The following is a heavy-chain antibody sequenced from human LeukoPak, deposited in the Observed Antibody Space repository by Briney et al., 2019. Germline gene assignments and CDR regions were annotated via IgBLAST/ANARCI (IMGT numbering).Heavy chain of an antibody. Sequence: GGSLRLSCAVSGFTFSHYDMNWVRQAPGKGREWLSYIRSNGDTIFYADSIKGRFTISRDNAKNSLYLQMNNLRAEDTAVYYCARDWREYGIDYWGQGTLVTVSS. CDR2: IRSNGDTI. CDR1: GFTFSHYD. V-gene: IGHV3-48*01. D-gene: IGHD2/OR15-2a*01. CDR3: ARDWREYGIDY. J-gene: IGHJ4*02.